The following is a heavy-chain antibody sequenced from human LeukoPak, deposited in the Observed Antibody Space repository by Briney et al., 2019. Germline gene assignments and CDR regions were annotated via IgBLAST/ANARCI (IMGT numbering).Heavy chain of an antibody. J-gene: IGHJ4*02. V-gene: IGHV3-74*01. CDR3: AKRVGATFLDY. D-gene: IGHD1-26*01. CDR2: INTNGIIT. Sequence: GGSLRLSCAASGFTFTNYWMHWVRQAPGKGLVWVSRINTNGIITGYADSVKGRFTITRDNSKNTLYLQMNSLRAEDTAVYYCAKRVGATFLDYWGQGTLVTVSS. CDR1: GFTFTNYW.